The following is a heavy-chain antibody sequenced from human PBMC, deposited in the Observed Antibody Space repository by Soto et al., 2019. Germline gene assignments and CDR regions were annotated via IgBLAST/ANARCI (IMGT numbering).Heavy chain of an antibody. D-gene: IGHD1-1*01. CDR1: GASIGTYS. V-gene: IGHV4-4*07. CDR2: MYVSGTT. J-gene: IGHJ6*02. CDR3: AGESWNKNNGVDV. Sequence: PSETLSLTCTVSGASIGTYSWNWIRQPAGTGLEWSGRMYVSGTTQYKTSVGSRGTVSVDTSRMQFSLTLSSLTAAGTAAYFCAGESWNKNNGVDVWGQGTTVTVSS.